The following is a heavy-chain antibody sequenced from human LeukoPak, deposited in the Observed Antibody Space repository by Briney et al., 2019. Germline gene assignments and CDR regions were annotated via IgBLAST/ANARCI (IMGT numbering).Heavy chain of an antibody. Sequence: ASVKVSCKASGYTFTSYGISWVRQAPGQGLEWMGWISAYNGNTNYAQKLQGRVTMTTDTSTSTAYMGLRSLRSDDTAVYYCARDGLASSWYPYYYYMDVWGKGTTVTVSS. CDR1: GYTFTSYG. D-gene: IGHD6-13*01. CDR3: ARDGLASSWYPYYYYMDV. J-gene: IGHJ6*03. CDR2: ISAYNGNT. V-gene: IGHV1-18*01.